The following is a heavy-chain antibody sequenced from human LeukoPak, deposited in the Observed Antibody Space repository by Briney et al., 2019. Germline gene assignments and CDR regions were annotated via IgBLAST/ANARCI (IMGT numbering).Heavy chain of an antibody. D-gene: IGHD6-13*01. Sequence: SQTLSLTCAISGDSVSSNSAAWNWIRQSPSRGLEWPGRTYYRSKWYNDYAVSVKSRITINPDTSKNQFSLQLNSVTPEDTAVYYCARDSSSRYEPGAYFFDYWGQGTLVTVSS. CDR3: ARDSSSRYEPGAYFFDY. CDR1: GDSVSSNSAA. J-gene: IGHJ4*02. V-gene: IGHV6-1*01. CDR2: TYYRSKWYN.